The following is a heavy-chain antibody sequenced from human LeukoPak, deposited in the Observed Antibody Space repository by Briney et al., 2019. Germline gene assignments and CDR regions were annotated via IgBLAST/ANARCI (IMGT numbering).Heavy chain of an antibody. V-gene: IGHV3-23*01. J-gene: IGHJ5*02. CDR1: GFTFSSYA. Sequence: GGSLRLSCAASGFTFSSYAMYWVRQAPGKGLEWVSAISATGDSTYYADSVKGRFTISRDNSKNTLYLQMNSLRAEDTAVYYCAKGRSVDYNWFDPWGQGTLVTVSS. CDR3: AKGRSVDYNWFDP. CDR2: ISATGDST.